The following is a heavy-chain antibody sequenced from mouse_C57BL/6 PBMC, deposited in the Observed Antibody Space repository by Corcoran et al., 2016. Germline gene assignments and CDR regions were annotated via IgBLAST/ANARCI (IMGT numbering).Heavy chain of an antibody. CDR3: ASSYGSSWDY. V-gene: IGHV1-26*01. CDR2: INPNNGGT. Sequence: EVQLQQSGPELVKPGASVKISCKASGYTFTDYYMNWVKQSHGKSLEWIGDINPNNGGTSYNQKFKGKATLTVDKSSSTAYMELRSLTSEDSAVYYCASSYGSSWDYWGQGTSVTVSS. CDR1: GYTFTDYY. J-gene: IGHJ4*01. D-gene: IGHD1-1*01.